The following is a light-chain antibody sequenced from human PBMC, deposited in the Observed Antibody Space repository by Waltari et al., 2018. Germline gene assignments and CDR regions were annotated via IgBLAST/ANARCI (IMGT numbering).Light chain of an antibody. V-gene: IGKV1-12*01. CDR2: DAS. Sequence: DIQMTKSPSSVSASVGDRVTLTCRASQGISSRLAWYQQKPGKAPKLLIYDASSLYSGVPSRFSGSGSGTDFTLTIRSLQPEEVATYYCQQVNSFPRTFGQGTKVEVK. CDR3: QQVNSFPRT. CDR1: QGISSR. J-gene: IGKJ1*01.